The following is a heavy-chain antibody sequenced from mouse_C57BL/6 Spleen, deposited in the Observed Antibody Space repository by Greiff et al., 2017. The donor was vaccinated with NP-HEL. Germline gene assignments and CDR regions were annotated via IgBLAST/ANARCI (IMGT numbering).Heavy chain of an antibody. V-gene: IGHV2-2*01. Sequence: VQVVESGPGLVQPSQSLSITCTVSGFSLTSYGVHWVRQSPGKGLEWLGVIWSGGSTDYNAAFISRLSISKDNSKSQVFFKMNSLQADDTARYYCARNRGWLDYWGQGTSVTVSS. CDR2: IWSGGST. J-gene: IGHJ4*01. CDR1: GFSLTSYG. CDR3: ARNRGWLDY. D-gene: IGHD1-1*02.